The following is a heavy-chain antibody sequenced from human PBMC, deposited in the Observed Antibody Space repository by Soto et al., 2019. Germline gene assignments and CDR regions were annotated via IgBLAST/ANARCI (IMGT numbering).Heavy chain of an antibody. CDR1: VFTFSSYG. Sequence: PWWSLRLSCSAAVFTFSSYGMHWVRQAPGKGLEWVAVISYDGSNKYYADSVKGRFTISRDNSKNTLYLQMNSLRAEDTAVYYCAEGGYRFDYWGQGTLVTVSS. CDR3: AEGGYRFDY. J-gene: IGHJ4*02. V-gene: IGHV3-30*18. CDR2: ISYDGSNK. D-gene: IGHD5-12*01.